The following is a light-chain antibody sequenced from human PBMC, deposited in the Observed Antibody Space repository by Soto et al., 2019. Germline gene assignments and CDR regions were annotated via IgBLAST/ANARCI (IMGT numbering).Light chain of an antibody. J-gene: IGKJ2*01. Sequence: IQLTQSPSSLSASVGDSVTITCRASKAIGSSFAWYQQKPGKVPEVLIYGASTLQNGVPSRFSGSGSGTEFTLTISSLQPDDFATYYCQQYNSYSYTFGQGTKVDIK. CDR1: KAIGSS. V-gene: IGKV1-9*01. CDR2: GAS. CDR3: QQYNSYSYT.